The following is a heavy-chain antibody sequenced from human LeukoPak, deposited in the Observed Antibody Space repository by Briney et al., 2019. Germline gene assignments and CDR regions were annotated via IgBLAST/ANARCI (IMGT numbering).Heavy chain of an antibody. D-gene: IGHD1-1*01. V-gene: IGHV3-48*01. CDR1: GFTFSDYS. J-gene: IGHJ4*02. CDR3: ARDHNYAFDN. CDR2: VGIDSGNT. Sequence: GGSQRLSCAASGFTFSDYSMNWVRQAPGKGLEWISWVGIDSGNTKYADSVKGRFTISGEKAKNSLYLQMSSLRVEDTAVYYCARDHNYAFDNWGQGTLVTVSS.